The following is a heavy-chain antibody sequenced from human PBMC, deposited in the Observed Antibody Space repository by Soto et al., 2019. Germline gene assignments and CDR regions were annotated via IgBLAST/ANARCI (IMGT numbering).Heavy chain of an antibody. CDR1: GYTFANYW. V-gene: IGHV5-51*01. D-gene: IGHD6-13*01. CDR3: SQFKYSTAVSYLQH. J-gene: IGHJ1*01. Sequence: GESLKISCESSGYTFANYWIGWVRQVPGKGLEWVAIIYPSDSRTIYSPSFQGQVTISADKSIGTAYLQWTSLKASDTSIYYCSQFKYSTAVSYLQHWGEGTRVTVSS. CDR2: IYPSDSRT.